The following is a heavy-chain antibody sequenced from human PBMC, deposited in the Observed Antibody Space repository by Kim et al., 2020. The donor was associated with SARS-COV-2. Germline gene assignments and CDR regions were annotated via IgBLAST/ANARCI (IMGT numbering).Heavy chain of an antibody. Sequence: SETLSLTCTVSGGSISSGGYYWSWIRQHPGKGLEWIGYIYYSGSTYYNPSLKSRVTISVDTSKNQFSLKLSSVTAADTAVYYCARLDSSWFPYGMDVWGQGTTVTVSS. J-gene: IGHJ6*02. V-gene: IGHV4-31*03. CDR1: GGSISSGGYY. D-gene: IGHD6-13*01. CDR2: IYYSGST. CDR3: ARLDSSWFPYGMDV.